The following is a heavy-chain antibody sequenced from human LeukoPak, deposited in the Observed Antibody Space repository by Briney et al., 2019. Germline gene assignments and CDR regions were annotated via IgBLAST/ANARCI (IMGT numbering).Heavy chain of an antibody. D-gene: IGHD2-2*01. CDR3: ARDYVVVVVPAGFDP. Sequence: ASVKVSCKASGYTFTGYYMHWVRQAPGQGLEWMGWINPNSGGTNYAQKFQGRVAMTRDTSISTAYMELSRLRSDDTAVYYCARDYVVVVVPAGFDPWGQGTLVTVSS. CDR1: GYTFTGYY. V-gene: IGHV1-2*02. J-gene: IGHJ5*02. CDR2: INPNSGGT.